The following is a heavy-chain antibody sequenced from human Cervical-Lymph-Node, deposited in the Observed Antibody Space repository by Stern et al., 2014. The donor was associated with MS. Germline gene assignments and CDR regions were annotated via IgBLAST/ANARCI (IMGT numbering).Heavy chain of an antibody. CDR1: GGSISGSNL. CDR3: ARGSNGWYDIFDI. CDR2: IYHSESP. Sequence: QVQLQESGPGLVKPSGTLSLTCVVSGGSISGSNLWGWVRQPPGKGLEWIGEIYHSESPNYNPSPQSRVTIYVTKSKNTFSLQLTSVTAADTAVYYCARGSNGWYDIFDIWGQGTMVTVSS. V-gene: IGHV4/OR15-8*01. J-gene: IGHJ3*02. D-gene: IGHD6-19*01.